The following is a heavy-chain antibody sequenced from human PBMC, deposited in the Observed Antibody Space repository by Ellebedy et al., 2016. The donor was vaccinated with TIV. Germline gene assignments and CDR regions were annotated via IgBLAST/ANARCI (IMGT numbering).Heavy chain of an antibody. CDR3: APYSYGYF. V-gene: IGHV3-23*01. J-gene: IGHJ4*02. CDR2: ISGSGGST. D-gene: IGHD5-18*01. CDR1: GFTFSSYA. Sequence: GESLKISXAASGFTFSSYAMSWVRQAPGKGLEWVSAISGSGGSTYYADSVKGRFTISRDNSKNTLYLQMNSLRAEDTAVYYCAPYSYGYFWGQGTLVTVSS.